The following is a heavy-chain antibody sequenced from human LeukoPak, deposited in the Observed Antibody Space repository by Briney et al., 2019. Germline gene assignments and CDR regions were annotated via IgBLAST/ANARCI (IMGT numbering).Heavy chain of an antibody. J-gene: IGHJ4*02. CDR2: ISNDASDK. CDR3: AGRVTGYSSGYVY. V-gene: IGHV3-30*07. D-gene: IGHD5-18*01. CDR1: GFTFSSYA. Sequence: GGSLRLSCAASGFTFSSYAMHWVRQAPGKGLEWVASISNDASDKFYADSVKGRFTISRDNSENIVYLQMNNLRAEDTAVYYCAGRVTGYSSGYVYWGQGTLVTVSS.